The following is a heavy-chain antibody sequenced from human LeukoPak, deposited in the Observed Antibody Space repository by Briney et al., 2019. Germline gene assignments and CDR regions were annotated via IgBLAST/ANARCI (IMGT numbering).Heavy chain of an antibody. Sequence: GASVKVSCKASGYTFTGYHMHWVRQAPGQGLEWMGRINPNSGGTNYAQKFQGRVTMTRDTSISTAYMELSRLRSDDTAVYYCARGDGYLIPGFDYWGQGTLVTVSS. J-gene: IGHJ4*02. D-gene: IGHD5-24*01. CDR3: ARGDGYLIPGFDY. CDR2: INPNSGGT. CDR1: GYTFTGYH. V-gene: IGHV1-2*06.